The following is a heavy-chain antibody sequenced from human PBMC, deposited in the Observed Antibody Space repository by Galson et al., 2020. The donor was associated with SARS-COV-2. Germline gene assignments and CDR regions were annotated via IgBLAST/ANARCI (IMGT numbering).Heavy chain of an antibody. CDR2: DDK. D-gene: IGHD3-10*01. J-gene: IGHJ4*02. CDR3: ARIQNYYGSGSYDN. Sequence: DDKSYSTSLKTRVTISKDTSKNQVVLTMTNMDPVDTATYYCARIQNYYGSGSYDNWGQGTLVTVSS. V-gene: IGHV2-70*01.